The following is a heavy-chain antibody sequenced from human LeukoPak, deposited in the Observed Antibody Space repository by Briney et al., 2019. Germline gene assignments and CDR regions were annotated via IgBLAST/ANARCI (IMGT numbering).Heavy chain of an antibody. J-gene: IGHJ4*02. CDR1: GFTFSTYE. Sequence: GGSLRLSCAASGFTFSTYEMHWVRQAPGKGLEWVSDISSSGSTMYYADSVKGRFTTSRDNAKNLLYLQMHSLRAEDTAVYYCSLLAVASPQDYWGQGTL. D-gene: IGHD6-19*01. V-gene: IGHV3-48*03. CDR2: ISSSGSTM. CDR3: SLLAVASPQDY.